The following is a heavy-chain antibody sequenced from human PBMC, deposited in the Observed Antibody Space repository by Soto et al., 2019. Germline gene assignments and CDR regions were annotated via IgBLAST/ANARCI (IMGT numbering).Heavy chain of an antibody. J-gene: IGHJ6*02. D-gene: IGHD3-10*01. V-gene: IGHV3-30-3*01. CDR3: ARERGTMVRGVIYGMDV. Sequence: QVQLVESGGGVVQPGRSLRLSCAASGFTFSSYAMHWVRQAPGKGLEWVAVISYDGSNKYYADSVKGRFTISRDNSKNTLYLQMNSLRAEDTAVYYCARERGTMVRGVIYGMDVWGQGTTVTVSS. CDR2: ISYDGSNK. CDR1: GFTFSSYA.